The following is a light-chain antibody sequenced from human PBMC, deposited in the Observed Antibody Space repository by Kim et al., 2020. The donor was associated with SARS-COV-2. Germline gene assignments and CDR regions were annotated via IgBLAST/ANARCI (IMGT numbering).Light chain of an antibody. CDR3: QRADSFPLG. CDR1: QDISSL. J-gene: IGKJ4*01. CDR2: AAS. V-gene: IGKV1-12*01. Sequence: ASVGDRVHITCRASQDISSLLAWYQQKPGKAPKLLISAASSLQSGVPSRYSGSGSGTDFTLTISSLQPEDFASYYCQRADSFPLGFGGGTKVEIK.